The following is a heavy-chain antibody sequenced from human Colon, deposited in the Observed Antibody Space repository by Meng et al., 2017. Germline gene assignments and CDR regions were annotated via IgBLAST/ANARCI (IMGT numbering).Heavy chain of an antibody. D-gene: IGHD5-12*01. Sequence: EVVRVASGGGGVRAGGFLRLSCAASGFALQDYGMCWVRQAPGKGLEWVAGISWNGCHTGYADSVRGRFTISRDNARNSLYLQVSSLRADDTALYYCTKGQYRDFDLYFDFWGQGALVTVSS. J-gene: IGHJ4*02. CDR1: GFALQDYG. CDR2: ISWNGCHT. CDR3: TKGQYRDFDLYFDF. V-gene: IGHV3-20*04.